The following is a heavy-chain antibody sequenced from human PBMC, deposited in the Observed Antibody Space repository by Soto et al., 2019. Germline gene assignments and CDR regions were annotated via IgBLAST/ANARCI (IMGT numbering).Heavy chain of an antibody. D-gene: IGHD3-10*01. Sequence: ASVKVSWNASGYTFTSYGISWVRQSPGQGLEWMGWISAYNGNTNYARKLQGRVTMTTDTSTSTAYMELRSLRSDDTAVYYCARDVGTSITMVRGVIDYWGQGTLVTVSS. V-gene: IGHV1-18*04. J-gene: IGHJ4*02. CDR3: ARDVGTSITMVRGVIDY. CDR1: GYTFTSYG. CDR2: ISAYNGNT.